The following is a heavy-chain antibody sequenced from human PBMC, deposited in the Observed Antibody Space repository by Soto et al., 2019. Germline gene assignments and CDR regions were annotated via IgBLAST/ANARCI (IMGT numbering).Heavy chain of an antibody. D-gene: IGHD6-19*01. Sequence: QVQLVESGGGVVQPGRSLRLSCAASGFTFSSYGMHWVRQAPGKGLEWVAVIWYDRSNKYYADSVKGRFTISRDNSKNTLYLQMNSLRAEDTAVYYCARDMWMAVAGTGEAFDIWGQGTMVTVSS. J-gene: IGHJ3*02. CDR3: ARDMWMAVAGTGEAFDI. V-gene: IGHV3-33*01. CDR1: GFTFSSYG. CDR2: IWYDRSNK.